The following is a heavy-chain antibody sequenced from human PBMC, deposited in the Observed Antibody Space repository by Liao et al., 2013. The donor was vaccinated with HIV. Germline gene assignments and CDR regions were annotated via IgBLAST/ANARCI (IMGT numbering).Heavy chain of an antibody. CDR2: IYGTGST. D-gene: IGHD2-15*01. V-gene: IGHV4-59*10. CDR3: ARGGSSYEFDF. CDR1: GGSISPYY. J-gene: IGHJ4*02. Sequence: QVQLQQWGAGLLKPSETLSLTCTVSGGSISPYYWSWVRQPAGKGLEWIGRIYGTGSTDYNPSLKSRVTLSVDMSKNQFSLKLTSVTAADTAVYYCARGGSSYEFDFWGQGTRSPSP.